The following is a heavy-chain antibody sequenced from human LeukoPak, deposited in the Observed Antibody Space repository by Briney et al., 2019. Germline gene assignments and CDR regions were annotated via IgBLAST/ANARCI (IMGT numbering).Heavy chain of an antibody. CDR2: IYYSGST. CDR3: ARDLGYCGSTSCYGWFDP. D-gene: IGHD2-2*03. J-gene: IGHJ5*02. CDR1: GGSISSYY. Sequence: SETLSLTCTVSGGSISSYYWSWIRQPPGKGLEWIGYIYYSGSTNYNPSLKSRVTISVDTSKNQFSLKLSSVTAADTAVYYCARDLGYCGSTSCYGWFDPWGQGTLVTVSS. V-gene: IGHV4-59*01.